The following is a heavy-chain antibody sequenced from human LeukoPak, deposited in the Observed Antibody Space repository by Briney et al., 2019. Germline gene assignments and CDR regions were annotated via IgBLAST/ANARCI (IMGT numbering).Heavy chain of an antibody. CDR3: AAHPPPEYSSSSTHP. J-gene: IGHJ5*02. D-gene: IGHD6-6*01. Sequence: NPSQTLSLTCTVSGGSISSGGYYWSWIRQPPGKGLEWIGYIYHSGSTYYNPSLKSRVTISVDRSKNQFSLKLSSVTAADTAVYYCAAHPPPEYSSSSTHPWGQGTLVTVSS. V-gene: IGHV4-30-2*01. CDR2: IYHSGST. CDR1: GGSISSGGYY.